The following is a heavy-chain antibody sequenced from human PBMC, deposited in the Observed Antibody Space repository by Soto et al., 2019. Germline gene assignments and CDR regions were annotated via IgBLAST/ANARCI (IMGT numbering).Heavy chain of an antibody. V-gene: IGHV1-3*01. CDR2: INAGNGNT. D-gene: IGHD3-16*01. J-gene: IGHJ4*02. CDR1: GYIFSSYA. Sequence: ASVKVSCKASGYIFSSYAMHWVRQAPGQSLEWMGWINAGNGNTIYLQKFQGRVTFTRDTSASTAYMEVSSLRSEDTAVYYCVAVDWGDYWGQGTLVTVSS. CDR3: VAVDWGDY.